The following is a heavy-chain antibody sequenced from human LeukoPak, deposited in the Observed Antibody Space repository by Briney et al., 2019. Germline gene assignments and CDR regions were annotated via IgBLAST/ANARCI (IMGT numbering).Heavy chain of an antibody. CDR3: ARATQRGVTHPFNY. J-gene: IGHJ4*02. D-gene: IGHD4-23*01. V-gene: IGHV3-21*01. CDR2: ISSSSSYI. CDR1: GFTFSSYS. Sequence: GGSLRLSCAASGFTFSSYSMNWVRQAPGKGLEWVSSISSSSSYIYYADSVKGRFTISRDNAKNSLYLQMNSLRAEDTAVYYCARATQRGVTHPFNYWGQGTLVTVSS.